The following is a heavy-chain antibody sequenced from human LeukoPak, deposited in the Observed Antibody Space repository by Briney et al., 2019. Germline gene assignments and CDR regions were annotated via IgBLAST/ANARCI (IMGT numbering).Heavy chain of an antibody. CDR3: ARALVGGTQDAYDI. D-gene: IGHD1-26*01. V-gene: IGHV3-53*01. Sequence: GGSLRLSCAASGFTVNSNYMSWVRQAPGKGLEWVSVIYSGGSTYYADSVKGRFTISRDNSKNTLSLQMNSLRAEDTAVYYCARALVGGTQDAYDIWGQGTMVTVS. CDR1: GFTVNSNY. J-gene: IGHJ3*02. CDR2: IYSGGST.